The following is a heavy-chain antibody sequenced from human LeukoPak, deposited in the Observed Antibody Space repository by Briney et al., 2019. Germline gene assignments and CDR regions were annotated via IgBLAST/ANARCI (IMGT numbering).Heavy chain of an antibody. CDR3: ARDWFRGIISGLI. J-gene: IGHJ4*02. Sequence: PGGSLRLSCTASGFTFSNYWMSWVRQTPEKGLEWVANIKQDGSETVYVDSVKGRFTISRDNAQSSLYLQMYSLRAEDTAVYYCARDWFRGIISGLIWGQGALVTVSS. CDR2: IKQDGSET. D-gene: IGHD3-10*01. CDR1: GFTFSNYW. V-gene: IGHV3-7*05.